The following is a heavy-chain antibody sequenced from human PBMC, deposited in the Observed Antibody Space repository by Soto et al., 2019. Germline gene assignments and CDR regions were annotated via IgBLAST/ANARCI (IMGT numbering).Heavy chain of an antibody. V-gene: IGHV3-23*01. J-gene: IGHJ4*02. CDR2: ISGDGTRT. CDR1: GFTFSNYG. D-gene: IGHD5-12*01. Sequence: RRLSCAASGFTFSNYGMGWVRQAPGKGLEWVSAISGDGTRTYAADSVKGRFAISRDNSKNTLYLEMKTLRPEDTAVFYCAKERGSMKPFDYWGQGILVTAPQ. CDR3: AKERGSMKPFDY.